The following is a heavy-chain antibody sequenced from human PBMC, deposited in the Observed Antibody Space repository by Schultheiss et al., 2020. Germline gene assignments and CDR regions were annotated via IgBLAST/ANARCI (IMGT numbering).Heavy chain of an antibody. D-gene: IGHD6-6*01. CDR2: ISSSSSTI. CDR3: ARDDSIAARYYYYGMDV. CDR1: GFTFSSYS. V-gene: IGHV3-48*01. Sequence: WGSLRLSCAASGFTFSSYSMNWVRQAPGKGLEWVSYISSSSSTIYYADSVKGRFTISRDNAKNSLYLQMNSLRAEDTAVYYCARDDSIAARYYYYGMDVWGQGTTVTVSS. J-gene: IGHJ6*02.